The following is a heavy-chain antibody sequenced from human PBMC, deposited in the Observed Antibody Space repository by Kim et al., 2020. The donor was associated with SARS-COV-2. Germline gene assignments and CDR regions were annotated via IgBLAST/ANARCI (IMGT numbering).Heavy chain of an antibody. CDR3: AKDRGNYYGMDV. J-gene: IGHJ6*02. Sequence: GGSLRLSCAASGFTFSSYGMHWVRQAPGKGLEWVAVISYDGSNKYYADSVKGRFTISRDNSKNTLYLQMNSLRAEDTAVYYCAKDRGNYYGMDVWGQGTTVTVSS. V-gene: IGHV3-30*18. CDR1: GFTFSSYG. CDR2: ISYDGSNK.